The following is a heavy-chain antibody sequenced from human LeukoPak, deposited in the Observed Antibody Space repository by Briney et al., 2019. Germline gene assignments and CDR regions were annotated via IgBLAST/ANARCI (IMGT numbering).Heavy chain of an antibody. CDR3: ARHQWYYDSGSGNWFDP. V-gene: IGHV4-34*01. Sequence: SETLSLTCAVYGGSFSGYYWSWIRQPPGKGLEWIGEINHSGSTNYNPSLKSRVTISVDTSKNQFSLKLSSVTAADTAVYYCARHQWYYDSGSGNWFDPWGQGTLVTVSS. CDR1: GGSFSGYY. CDR2: INHSGST. D-gene: IGHD3-10*01. J-gene: IGHJ5*02.